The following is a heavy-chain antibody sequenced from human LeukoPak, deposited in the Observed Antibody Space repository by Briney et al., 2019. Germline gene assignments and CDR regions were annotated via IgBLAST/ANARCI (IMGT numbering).Heavy chain of an antibody. V-gene: IGHV6-1*01. J-gene: IGHJ4*02. CDR3: ARGKYTSFDN. CDR1: GDTIFTNNVG. Sequence: QTLSLTCAVSGDTIFTNNVGWNCIRQAPSLGLESLGRTYYRSKWSFDYAVSGKSRITINADTSKNQFSLQLSSVTPEDTAVYYCARGKYTSFDNWGQGTLVTVSS. CDR2: TYYRSKWSF. D-gene: IGHD6-6*01.